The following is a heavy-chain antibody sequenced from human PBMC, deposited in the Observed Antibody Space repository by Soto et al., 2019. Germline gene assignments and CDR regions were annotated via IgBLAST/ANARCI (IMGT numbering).Heavy chain of an antibody. D-gene: IGHD3-16*01. J-gene: IGHJ6*03. CDR1: GFTFGTYA. CDR3: AKFRGPSYSYYYMDV. CDR2: ISGSARTT. Sequence: EVQLLESGGGLVQPGGSLRLSCAASGFTFGTYAMKWLRQAPGRGLECVSFISGSARTTYYADSVKGRFTVSRDNSKNTMYLQMNSLTAEDTALYYCAKFRGPSYSYYYMDVWGKGTTVTVSS. V-gene: IGHV3-23*01.